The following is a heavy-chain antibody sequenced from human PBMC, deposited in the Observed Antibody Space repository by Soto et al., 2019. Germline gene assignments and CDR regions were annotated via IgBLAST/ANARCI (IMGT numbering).Heavy chain of an antibody. V-gene: IGHV3-30*18. Sequence: QVQLVESGGGVVQPGRSLRLSCAASGFTFSSYGMHWVRQAPGKGLEWVAVISYDGSNKYYADSVKGRFTISRDNSKNTLYLQMNSLRAEDTAVYYCAKGSPSCGGDCLPFDYWGQGTLVTVSS. CDR2: ISYDGSNK. CDR1: GFTFSSYG. D-gene: IGHD2-21*02. J-gene: IGHJ4*02. CDR3: AKGSPSCGGDCLPFDY.